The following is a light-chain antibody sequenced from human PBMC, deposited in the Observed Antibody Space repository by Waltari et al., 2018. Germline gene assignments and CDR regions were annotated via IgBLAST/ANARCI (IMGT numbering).Light chain of an antibody. CDR3: SSITGSSTWV. J-gene: IGLJ3*02. V-gene: IGLV2-18*02. Sequence: QSALTQPPSVSGSPGHSVTLSCTGTSDDIASYNRVSWYQQPPGTAPRLIIYEVTYRPSGVPDRFSGSKSGNTASLTISGLQAQDEADYYCSSITGSSTWVFCGGTKLTVL. CDR2: EVT. CDR1: SDDIASYNR.